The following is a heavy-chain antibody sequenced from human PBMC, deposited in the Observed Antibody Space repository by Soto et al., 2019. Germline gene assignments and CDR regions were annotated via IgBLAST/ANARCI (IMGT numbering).Heavy chain of an antibody. D-gene: IGHD6-13*01. CDR3: ASGSKQGPFDY. CDR1: GFSFSSYG. CDR2: IWYDGSNK. Sequence: QVQLVESGGAVVQPGRSLRLSCAASGFSFSSYGMHWVRQAPGKGLEWVAVIWYDGSNKYYADSVKGRFTISRDNSKNTLYLQMNSLRVEDTAVYYCASGSKQGPFDYWGQGTLVTVSS. V-gene: IGHV3-33*01. J-gene: IGHJ4*02.